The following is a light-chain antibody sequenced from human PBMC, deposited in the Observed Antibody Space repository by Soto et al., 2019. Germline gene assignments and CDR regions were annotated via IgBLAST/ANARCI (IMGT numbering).Light chain of an antibody. CDR2: KAS. CDR3: QHYNSYSEA. V-gene: IGKV1-5*03. CDR1: QTISSW. J-gene: IGKJ1*01. Sequence: DIQMTQSPSTLSGSVGDRVTITCRASQTISSWLAWYQQKPGKAPKLLIYKASTLKSGVPSRFSGSGSGTEFPLTISSLQPDDFANYYCQHYNSYSEAFGQGTKVELK.